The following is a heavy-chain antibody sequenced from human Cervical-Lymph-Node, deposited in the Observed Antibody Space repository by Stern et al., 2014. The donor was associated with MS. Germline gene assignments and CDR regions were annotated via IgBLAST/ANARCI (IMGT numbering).Heavy chain of an antibody. CDR2: IWYDGSNK. V-gene: IGHV3-33*01. J-gene: IGHJ5*02. D-gene: IGHD3-22*01. CDR1: GFTFSSYG. Sequence: VQLGESGGGVVQPGRSLRLSCAASGFTFSSYGMHWVRQAPGKGLEWVAVIWYDGSNKYYADSVKGRFTISRVNSKNTLYLQMNSLRAEDTAVYYCARDSSGYYYLNWFDPWGQGTLVTVSS. CDR3: ARDSSGYYYLNWFDP.